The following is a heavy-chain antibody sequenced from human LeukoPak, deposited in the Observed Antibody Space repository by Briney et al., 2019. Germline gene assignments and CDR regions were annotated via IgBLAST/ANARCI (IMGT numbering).Heavy chain of an antibody. CDR3: ARGSGYNPSMFDY. Sequence: GGSLRLSCAASGFTFSSYAISWVRQAPGKGLEWVSAISGSGGSTYYADSVKGRFTISRDNSKNTLYLQMNSLRAEDTAIYYCARGSGYNPSMFDYWGQGTLVTVSS. CDR1: GFTFSSYA. CDR2: ISGSGGST. D-gene: IGHD3-3*01. J-gene: IGHJ4*02. V-gene: IGHV3-23*01.